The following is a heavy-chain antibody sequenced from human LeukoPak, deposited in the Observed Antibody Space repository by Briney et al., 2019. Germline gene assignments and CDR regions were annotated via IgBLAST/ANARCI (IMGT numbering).Heavy chain of an antibody. V-gene: IGHV4-59*01. J-gene: IGHJ4*02. D-gene: IGHD3-16*01. CDR1: GGSISSYY. Sequence: PSETLSLTCTVSGGSISSYYWSWIRQPPGKGLEWIGYIYYSGSTNYNPSLKSRVTISVDTSKNQFSLKLSSVTAADTAVCYCARGIEAYYDYVWGSYTPYYFDYWGQGTLVTVSS. CDR2: IYYSGST. CDR3: ARGIEAYYDYVWGSYTPYYFDY.